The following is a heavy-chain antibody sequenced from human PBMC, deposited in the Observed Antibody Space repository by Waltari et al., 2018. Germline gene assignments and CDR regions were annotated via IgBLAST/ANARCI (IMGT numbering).Heavy chain of an antibody. J-gene: IGHJ3*02. Sequence: QLQLQESGPGLVKPSETLSLTCTVSGGSISSSSYYWGWIRQPPGKGLEWIGSIYYSGSTYYNPSLKSRVTISVDTSKNQFSLKLSSVTAADTAVYYCARQGYSYGYFSAFDIWGQGTMVTVSS. D-gene: IGHD5-18*01. CDR3: ARQGYSYGYFSAFDI. V-gene: IGHV4-39*01. CDR1: GGSISSSSYY. CDR2: IYYSGST.